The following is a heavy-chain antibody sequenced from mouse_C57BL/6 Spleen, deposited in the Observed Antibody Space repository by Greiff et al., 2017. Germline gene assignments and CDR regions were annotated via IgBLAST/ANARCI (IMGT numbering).Heavy chain of an antibody. V-gene: IGHV1-42*01. CDR3: ARRGKYDYGSARYFDD. CDR1: GYSFTGYY. CDR2: INPSTGGT. D-gene: IGHD2-4*01. Sequence: VQLKQSGPELVKPGASVKISCKASGYSFTGYYMNWVKQSPEKSLEWIGEINPSTGGTTYNQKFKAKATLTVDKSSSTAYMQLKSLTSEDSAVYYCARRGKYDYGSARYFDDWGQGTTLTVSS. J-gene: IGHJ2*01.